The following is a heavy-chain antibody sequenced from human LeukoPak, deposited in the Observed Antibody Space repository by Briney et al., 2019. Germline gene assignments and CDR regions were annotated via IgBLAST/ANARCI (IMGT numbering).Heavy chain of an antibody. J-gene: IGHJ6*02. D-gene: IGHD5-18*01. V-gene: IGHV1-69*04. CDR3: AESSSGYSYGYDYYYGMDV. CDR1: GGTFSSYA. Sequence: GASVKVSCKASGGTFSSYAISWVRQAPGQGLEWMGRIIPILGIANYAQKFQGRVTITADKSTSTAYMELSSLRSEDTAVYYSAESSSGYSYGYDYYYGMDVWGQGTTVTVSS. CDR2: IIPILGIA.